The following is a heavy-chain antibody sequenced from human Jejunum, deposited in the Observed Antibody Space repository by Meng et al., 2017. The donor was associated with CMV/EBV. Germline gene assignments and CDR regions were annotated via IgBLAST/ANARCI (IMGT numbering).Heavy chain of an antibody. CDR3: ARDVSIAVAGSYFDY. CDR1: GGTYRGYA. CDR2: IIPIFGTA. Sequence: VQLVQSGGEWNRPGSLVKASCSASGGTYRGYAISWVRQAPGQGLEWMGGIIPIFGTANYAQKFQGRVTITADESTSTAYMELSSLRSEDTAVYYCARDVSIAVAGSYFDYWGQGTLVTVSS. J-gene: IGHJ4*02. V-gene: IGHV1-69*12. D-gene: IGHD6-19*01.